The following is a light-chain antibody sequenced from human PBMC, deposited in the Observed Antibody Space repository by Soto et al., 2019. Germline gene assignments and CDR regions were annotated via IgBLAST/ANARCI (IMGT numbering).Light chain of an antibody. CDR1: SSDVGGYNY. V-gene: IGLV2-8*01. Sequence: QSALTQPPSASGSPGQSVTISCTGTSSDVGGYNYVSWYQHHPGKAPKVMVYEVSKRPSGVPDRFSGSKSGNTASLTVSGLQAEYEADYYCSSRAGSAPYVFGTGTKLTVL. CDR2: EVS. J-gene: IGLJ1*01. CDR3: SSRAGSAPYV.